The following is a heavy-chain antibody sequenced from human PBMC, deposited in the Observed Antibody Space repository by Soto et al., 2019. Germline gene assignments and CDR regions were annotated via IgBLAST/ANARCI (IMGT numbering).Heavy chain of an antibody. CDR1: GGTFYTYT. CDR3: ARIPRYSFPTSDDLDS. Sequence: SVKVSCKASGGTFYTYTFSWVRQAPGQGLEWVGSITPIYPTTNYAEKFQGRLTVTADGSTNTAYMELNSLTSDDTAVYYCARIPRYSFPTSDDLDSWGQGTLVTVSS. V-gene: IGHV1-69*13. D-gene: IGHD5-18*01. J-gene: IGHJ4*02. CDR2: ITPIYPTT.